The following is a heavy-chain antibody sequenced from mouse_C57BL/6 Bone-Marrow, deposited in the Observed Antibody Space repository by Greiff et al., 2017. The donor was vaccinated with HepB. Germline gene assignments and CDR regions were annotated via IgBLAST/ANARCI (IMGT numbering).Heavy chain of an antibody. Sequence: VQLQQSGAELVKPGASVKLSCKASGYTFTSYWMHWVKQRPGRGLEWIGRIDPNSGGTKYNEKFKSKATLTVDKPSSTAYMQLSSLTSEDSAVYYCARRLGTTVVDAMDYWGQGTSVTVSS. V-gene: IGHV1-72*01. CDR1: GYTFTSYW. CDR2: IDPNSGGT. J-gene: IGHJ4*01. D-gene: IGHD1-1*01. CDR3: ARRLGTTVVDAMDY.